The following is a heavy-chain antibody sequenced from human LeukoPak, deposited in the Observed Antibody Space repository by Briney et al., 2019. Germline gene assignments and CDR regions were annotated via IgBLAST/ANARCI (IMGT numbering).Heavy chain of an antibody. CDR3: ARYYYGSGSPYYYMDV. CDR1: GYTITGYY. J-gene: IGHJ6*03. V-gene: IGHV1-2*06. CDR2: INPNSGGT. D-gene: IGHD3-10*01. Sequence: GASVKVSCKASGYTITGYYMHWLRQAPGQGLEWMERINPNSGGTNYAQKFQGRVTMTRDTSISTAYMELSRLRSDDTAVYYCARYYYGSGSPYYYMDVWGKGTTVTVSS.